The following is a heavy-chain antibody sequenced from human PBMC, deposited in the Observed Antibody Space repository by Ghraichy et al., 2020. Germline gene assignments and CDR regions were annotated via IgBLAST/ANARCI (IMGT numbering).Heavy chain of an antibody. CDR3: ARDGSLGYDFWSGYPRDWYFDL. J-gene: IGHJ2*01. CDR1: GFTFSSYA. D-gene: IGHD3-3*01. V-gene: IGHV3-30-3*01. CDR2: ISYDGSSK. Sequence: GGSLRLSCAASGFTFSSYAMHWVRQAPGKGLKWVAVISYDGSSKYYADSVKGRFTISRDNSKNTLYLQMNSLRAEDTALYYCARDGSLGYDFWSGYPRDWYFDLWGRGTLVTVSS.